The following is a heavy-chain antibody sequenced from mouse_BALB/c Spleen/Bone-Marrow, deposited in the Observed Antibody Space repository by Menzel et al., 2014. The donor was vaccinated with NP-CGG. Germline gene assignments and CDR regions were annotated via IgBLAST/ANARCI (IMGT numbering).Heavy chain of an antibody. V-gene: IGHV5-6*02. CDR2: ISSGGTYT. J-gene: IGHJ2*01. D-gene: IGHD2-4*01. CDR3: ARRRDYDYFDH. Sequence: EVKLVESGGDLVKPGGSLKLSCAASGFTFSNYGMSWVRQIPDKRLEWVATISSGGTYTFYPDSVKGRFTISRDNTKNTLTLQMTSLKSEDTAMYYCARRRDYDYFDHWGQGTTLTVSS. CDR1: GFTFSNYG.